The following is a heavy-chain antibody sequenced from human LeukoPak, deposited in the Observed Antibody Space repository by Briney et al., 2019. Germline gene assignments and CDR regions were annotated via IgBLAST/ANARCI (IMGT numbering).Heavy chain of an antibody. CDR1: GYTFTSYG. J-gene: IGHJ5*02. D-gene: IGHD3-16*02. CDR3: ARELPYDYVWGSYRPNWFDP. Sequence: ASVKVSCKASGYTFTSYGISWVRQAPGQGLEWMGWISAYNGNTNYAQKLQGRVTMTTDTSTSTAYMELRSLRSDDTAVYYCARELPYDYVWGSYRPNWFDPWGQGTLVTVSS. V-gene: IGHV1-18*01. CDR2: ISAYNGNT.